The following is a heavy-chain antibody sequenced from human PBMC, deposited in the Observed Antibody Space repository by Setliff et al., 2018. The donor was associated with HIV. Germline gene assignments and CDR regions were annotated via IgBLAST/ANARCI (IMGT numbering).Heavy chain of an antibody. V-gene: IGHV3-33*01. J-gene: IGHJ4*02. D-gene: IGHD1-1*01. CDR2: IKQDGSNK. Sequence: GGSLRLSCAASGFTFRNHGMHWVRQAPGKGLEWVANIKQDGSNKYYADSVKGRFTISRDNSKNTLYLQMNSLRAEDTAVYYCARDRDLEYYFDYWGQGTLVTVSS. CDR3: ARDRDLEYYFDY. CDR1: GFTFRNHG.